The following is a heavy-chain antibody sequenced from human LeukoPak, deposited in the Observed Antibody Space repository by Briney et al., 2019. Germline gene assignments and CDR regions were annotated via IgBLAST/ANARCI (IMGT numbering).Heavy chain of an antibody. CDR2: IWYDGSNK. Sequence: GGSLRLSCAASGFTFSSYGMHWVRQAPGKGLEWVAVIWYDGSNKYYADSVKGRFTISRDNSKNTLYLQMNSLRAEDTAVYYCARDPYYYDSSGYYFDYWRQGTLVTVSS. D-gene: IGHD3-22*01. CDR1: GFTFSSYG. CDR3: ARDPYYYDSSGYYFDY. V-gene: IGHV3-33*01. J-gene: IGHJ4*02.